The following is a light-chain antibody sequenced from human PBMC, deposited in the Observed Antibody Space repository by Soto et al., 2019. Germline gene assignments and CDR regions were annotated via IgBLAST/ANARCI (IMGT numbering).Light chain of an antibody. Sequence: DIQMTQSPSSLSASVGDRVTVTCLASQNIKNYLNWYQQRPGEAPKLLIYAASILQSGVPSRFSGSGSGTDFTLTITGLQPEDLATYYCQQANSFPFTFGPGTKVDV. CDR1: QNIKNY. J-gene: IGKJ3*01. CDR3: QQANSFPFT. CDR2: AAS. V-gene: IGKV1-39*01.